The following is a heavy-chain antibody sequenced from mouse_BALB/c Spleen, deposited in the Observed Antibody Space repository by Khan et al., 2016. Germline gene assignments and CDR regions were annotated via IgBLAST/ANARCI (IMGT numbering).Heavy chain of an antibody. J-gene: IGHJ4*01. CDR1: GYTFTNYG. CDR3: ARSTYYGYYYAMDY. Sequence: QIQLVQSGPELKKPGETVKISCKASGYTFTNYGMNWVRQAPGKGLQWMGWMNPYTGEPTYTDDFKGRFAFSLETSASTAYLQINNLKNEDTATXVCARSTYYGYYYAMDYWGQGTSVTVSS. D-gene: IGHD1-2*01. V-gene: IGHV9-3-1*01. CDR2: MNPYTGEP.